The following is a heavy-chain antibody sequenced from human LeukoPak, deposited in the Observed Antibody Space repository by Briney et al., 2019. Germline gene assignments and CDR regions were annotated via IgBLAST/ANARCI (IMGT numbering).Heavy chain of an antibody. V-gene: IGHV4-59*08. CDR2: IYYSGST. CDR3: ARLNSSGWIYYYYGMDV. J-gene: IGHJ6*02. CDR1: GGSISSYY. D-gene: IGHD6-19*01. Sequence: PSETLSLTCTVSGGSISSYYWSWIRQPPGKGLEWIGYIYYSGSTNYNPSLKSRVTISVDTSKNQFSLKLSSVTAADTAVYYCARLNSSGWIYYYYGMDVWGQGTTVTVSS.